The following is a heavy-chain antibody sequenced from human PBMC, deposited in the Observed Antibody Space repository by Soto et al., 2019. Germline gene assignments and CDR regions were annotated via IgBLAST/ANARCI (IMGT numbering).Heavy chain of an antibody. CDR1: AYTFTNYV. J-gene: IGHJ4*02. Sequence: QVQLVQSGAEVKKPGASGKVSCKASAYTFTNYVMYWVRQAPGQSLEWVAWINAASGNTKYSQKFQDRVTLTPDTSSTAVSMQISSLALEDPAVYFCPRGRASTHFDIWGQGTPLTVSS. CDR3: PRGRASTHFDI. V-gene: IGHV1-3*01. CDR2: INAASGNT. D-gene: IGHD1-26*01.